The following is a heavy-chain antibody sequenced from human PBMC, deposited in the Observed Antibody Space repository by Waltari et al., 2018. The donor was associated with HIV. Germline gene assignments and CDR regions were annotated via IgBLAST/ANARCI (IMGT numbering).Heavy chain of an antibody. D-gene: IGHD7-27*01. V-gene: IGHV1-69*12. CDR2: ISPMFRTA. Sequence: QVRLVQSGAAVKKPGSSVKVACQASENIFSYYAIAYLRKAPGQGIEWIGGISPMFRTASYAQRFQGRVTITADESTDTAYMELTSLTSGDTAMYYCARAVYGDYLFDPWGQGTLVTVSS. J-gene: IGHJ5*02. CDR3: ARAVYGDYLFDP. CDR1: ENIFSYYA.